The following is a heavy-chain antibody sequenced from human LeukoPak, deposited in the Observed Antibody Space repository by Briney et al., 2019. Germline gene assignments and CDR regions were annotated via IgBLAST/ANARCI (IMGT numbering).Heavy chain of an antibody. CDR1: GGSISSGGYS. CDR2: IYYSGST. Sequence: SETLSLTCTVSGGSISSGGYSWSWIRQHPGQGLEWIGYIYYSGSTYYNPSLKSRVTISVDTSKNQFSLKLSSVTAADTAVYYCARASLDCSGGSCYWFDPWGQGTLVTVSS. V-gene: IGHV4-31*03. J-gene: IGHJ5*02. CDR3: ARASLDCSGGSCYWFDP. D-gene: IGHD2-15*01.